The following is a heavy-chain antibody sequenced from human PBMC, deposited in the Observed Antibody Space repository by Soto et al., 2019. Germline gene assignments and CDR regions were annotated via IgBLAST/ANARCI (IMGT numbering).Heavy chain of an antibody. J-gene: IGHJ4*02. CDR2: IYYSGGT. V-gene: IGHV4-31*03. D-gene: IGHD3-22*01. CDR1: GGSISYTGHY. Sequence: KSSETLSLTCTVSGGSISYTGHYWTWIRQFPGKGLEWLGYIYYSGGTYYRPSLQSRIRISVANSKNQFSLQLNSVTAADTAVYYCARDEDGSGYFGYRGQGALVTVSS. CDR3: ARDEDGSGYFGY.